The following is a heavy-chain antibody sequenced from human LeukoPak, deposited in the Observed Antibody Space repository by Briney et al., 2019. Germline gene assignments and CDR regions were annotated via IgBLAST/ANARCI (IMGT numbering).Heavy chain of an antibody. V-gene: IGHV4-39*01. J-gene: IGHJ4*02. CDR3: AISSGYSVVVVAASPFDY. CDR1: GGPISSSTYY. Sequence: SETLSLTCTVSGGPISSSTYYWGWIRQPPGKGLEWIGTFYYSGSTYDNPSLKSRVTISVDTSKNQFSLKLSSVTAADTAVYYCAISSGYSVVVVAASPFDYWGQGTLVTVSS. D-gene: IGHD2-15*01. CDR2: FYYSGST.